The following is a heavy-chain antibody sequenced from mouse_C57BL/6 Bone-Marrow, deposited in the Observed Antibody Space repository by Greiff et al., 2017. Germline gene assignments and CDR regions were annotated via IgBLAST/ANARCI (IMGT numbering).Heavy chain of an antibody. CDR2: IDPSDSYT. D-gene: IGHD1-1*01. J-gene: IGHJ3*01. Sequence: QVQLKQPGAELVKPGASVKLSCKASGYTFTSYWMQWVKQRPGQGLEWIGEIDPSDSYTNYKQTFKGKDTLTVDTSSSTAYMQLSSLTSEDSAVYYCARDNYYYGSSPAWFAYGGQGTLVTVSA. V-gene: IGHV1-50*01. CDR3: ARDNYYYGSSPAWFAY. CDR1: GYTFTSYW.